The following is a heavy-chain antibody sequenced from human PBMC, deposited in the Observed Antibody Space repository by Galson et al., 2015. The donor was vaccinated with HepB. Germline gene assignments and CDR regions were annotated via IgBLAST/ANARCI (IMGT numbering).Heavy chain of an antibody. Sequence: SLRLSCAASGFTFEDYAMHWVRQVPGKGLEWVSGISWNSDFKGYADSVRGRFTISRVNAKYSLYLQMNSLRAEDTALYYCAQDLTYYYGSGSYFVGMDVWGQGTTVTVSS. CDR3: AQDLTYYYGSGSYFVGMDV. CDR2: ISWNSDFK. D-gene: IGHD3-10*01. V-gene: IGHV3-9*01. CDR1: GFTFEDYA. J-gene: IGHJ6*02.